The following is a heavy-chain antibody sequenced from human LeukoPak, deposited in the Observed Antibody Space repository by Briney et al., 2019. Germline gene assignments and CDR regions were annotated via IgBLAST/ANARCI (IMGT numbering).Heavy chain of an antibody. V-gene: IGHV3-74*01. D-gene: IGHD5-18*01. CDR3: ARDAVDTANAV. Sequence: GGSLTLSCAASGFTFNTFGMHWVRQAPGKGLVWVSHINSDGSITSYADSVKGRFTISRDNAKNTLYLQMNSLRAEDTAVYYCARDAVDTANAVWGQGTTVTVSS. J-gene: IGHJ6*02. CDR1: GFTFNTFG. CDR2: INSDGSIT.